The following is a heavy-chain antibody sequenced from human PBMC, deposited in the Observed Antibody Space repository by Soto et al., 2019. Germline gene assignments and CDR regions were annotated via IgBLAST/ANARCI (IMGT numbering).Heavy chain of an antibody. CDR2: ISTYNGIT. Sequence: ASVKVSCKASDYTFTSYGISWVRQATGQGLEWMGWISTYNGITNYAQKVQGRVTMTTDTSTTTAYMELRSLTFDDTAVYYCTRDHGIVGASYYSYYGMDVWGQGTTVIVSS. CDR1: DYTFTSYG. J-gene: IGHJ6*02. V-gene: IGHV1-18*01. D-gene: IGHD1-26*01. CDR3: TRDHGIVGASYYSYYGMDV.